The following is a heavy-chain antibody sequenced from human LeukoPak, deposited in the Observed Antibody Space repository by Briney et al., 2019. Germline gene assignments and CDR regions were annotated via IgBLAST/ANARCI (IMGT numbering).Heavy chain of an antibody. D-gene: IGHD3-10*01. Sequence: ASVTVSCTTSGYTFTNYDINWVRQATGQGLEWMGWMNPNSSNTGYAQKFQGRVTITRDTSISTAYMELSSLTSEDTAVYYCARDGDYYGSGNFWGQGTLVTVSS. CDR1: GYTFTNYD. CDR2: MNPNSSNT. J-gene: IGHJ4*02. CDR3: ARDGDYYGSGNF. V-gene: IGHV1-8*03.